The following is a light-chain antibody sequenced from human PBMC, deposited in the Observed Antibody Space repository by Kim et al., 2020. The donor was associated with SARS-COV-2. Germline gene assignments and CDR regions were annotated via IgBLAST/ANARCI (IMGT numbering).Light chain of an antibody. J-gene: IGKJ4*01. CDR1: QNVGSH. CDR3: QQRVNWPLT. CDR2: DAS. Sequence: EIILTQSLATLSLTPGESATLSCRASQNVGSHLGWYQQKFGQPPRLLIYDASNRATGIPARFSGSGSGTDFTLTISTLETEDFAVYYCQQRVNWPLTFGGGTKVDIK. V-gene: IGKV3-11*01.